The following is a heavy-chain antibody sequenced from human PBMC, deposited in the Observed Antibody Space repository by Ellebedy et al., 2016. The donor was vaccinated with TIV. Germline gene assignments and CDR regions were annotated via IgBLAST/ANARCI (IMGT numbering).Heavy chain of an antibody. J-gene: IGHJ4*02. CDR1: GFTFSRFA. Sequence: GESLKISXAASGFTFSRFAVHWVRQAPGKGLEWVAVISYDGSNKYYADSVKGRFTISRDNSENTLYLQMNSLRADDTAVYYCARGTPKGRITMVRGVSREGYFDYWGQGTLVTVSS. CDR2: ISYDGSNK. D-gene: IGHD3-10*01. CDR3: ARGTPKGRITMVRGVSREGYFDY. V-gene: IGHV3-30-3*01.